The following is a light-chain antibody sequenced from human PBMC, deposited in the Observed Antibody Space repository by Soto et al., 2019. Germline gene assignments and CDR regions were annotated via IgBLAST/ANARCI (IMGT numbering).Light chain of an antibody. Sequence: DIQLTQSPSFLSASVGDRVTITCRASQGISSYLAWYKQKPWKAPKLLIYAASTLQSGVPSRFSGSGSGTEVPLTISSLQPEDFATYSCKQLNSYSFGHGTRLEIK. V-gene: IGKV1-9*01. J-gene: IGKJ5*01. CDR2: AAS. CDR1: QGISSY. CDR3: KQLNSYS.